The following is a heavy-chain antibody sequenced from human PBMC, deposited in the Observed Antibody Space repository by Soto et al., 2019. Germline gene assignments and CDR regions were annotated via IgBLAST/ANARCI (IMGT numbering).Heavy chain of an antibody. CDR3: ARQQYYYGSINWFDP. CDR2: IYPGDSDT. D-gene: IGHD3-10*01. J-gene: IGHJ5*02. V-gene: IGHV5-51*01. CDR1: GYSFTSYW. Sequence: GESLKISCKGSGYSFTSYWIGWVRQMPGKGLEWMGIIYPGDSDTRYSPSFQGQVTISADKSISTAYLQWSSLKASGTAMYYCARQQYYYGSINWFDPWGQGTLVTVSS.